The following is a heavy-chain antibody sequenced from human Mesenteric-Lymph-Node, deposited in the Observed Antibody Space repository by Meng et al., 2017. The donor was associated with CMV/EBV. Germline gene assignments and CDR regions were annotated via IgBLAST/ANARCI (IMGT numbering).Heavy chain of an antibody. Sequence: FPRYSIRSLRQATGRGLEWMGWMNPNSGNTGYAQKFQGRVTMTRNTSISTAYMELSSLRPEDTAVYYCARGDYYGSGSSPPGFDYWGQGTLVSLL. D-gene: IGHD3-10*01. CDR2: MNPNSGNT. CDR3: ARGDYYGSGSSPPGFDY. V-gene: IGHV1-8*01. J-gene: IGHJ4*02. CDR1: FPRYS.